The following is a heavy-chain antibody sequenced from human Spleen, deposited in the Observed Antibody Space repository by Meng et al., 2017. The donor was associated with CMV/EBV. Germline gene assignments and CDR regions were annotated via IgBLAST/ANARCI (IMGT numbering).Heavy chain of an antibody. CDR2: INHSGST. J-gene: IGHJ4*02. Sequence: QLPLLQWGAGLLKPSETLSLTCAVYCGSFSSFYWHWIRQPPGKGLEWIGEINHSGSTNYNPSLKNRVTISVDTSKNQFSLKLSSVTAADTAVYYCARSDGRIAPGHYWGQGTLVTVSS. CDR3: ARSDGRIAPGHY. D-gene: IGHD5-18*01. V-gene: IGHV4-34*01. CDR1: CGSFSSFY.